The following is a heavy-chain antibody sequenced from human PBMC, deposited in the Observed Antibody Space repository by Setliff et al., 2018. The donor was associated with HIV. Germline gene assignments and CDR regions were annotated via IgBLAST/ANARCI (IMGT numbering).Heavy chain of an antibody. CDR2: VHINGFK. J-gene: IGHJ6*03. CDR1: GVSINSGDYS. Sequence: PSETLSLTCDVSGVSINSGDYSWNWSRQPAGKRLEWIGHVHINGFKNYNSSIESRVDISVDTSKNQIPLKVDSVTAADTAIYFCARGVVGSYYDYVNIYYHDYMDLWGKGTTVTVSS. CDR3: ARGVVGSYYDYVNIYYHDYMDL. V-gene: IGHV4-61*09. D-gene: IGHD3-22*01.